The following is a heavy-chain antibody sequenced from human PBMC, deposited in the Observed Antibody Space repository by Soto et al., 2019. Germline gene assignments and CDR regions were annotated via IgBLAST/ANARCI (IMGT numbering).Heavy chain of an antibody. CDR1: GFIFRNFG. CDR3: VQGASTAHQPLDS. Sequence: QVQLVESGGVVVQPGRSLRLSCAASGFIFRNFGMHWVRRAPGKGLEWVAVISGDGNDKYYPDSMKGRFTISRDNFNTTLYLQLNSLRPEDTAVYHCVQGASTAHQPLDSWGQGVLVTVSS. CDR2: ISGDGNDK. V-gene: IGHV3-30*03. J-gene: IGHJ4*02. D-gene: IGHD1-26*01.